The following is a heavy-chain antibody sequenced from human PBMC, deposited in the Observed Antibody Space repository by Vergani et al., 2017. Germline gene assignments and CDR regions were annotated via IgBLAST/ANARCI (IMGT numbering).Heavy chain of an antibody. CDR1: GYTFTSYG. D-gene: IGHD3-10*01. J-gene: IGHJ6*02. CDR3: AMGLLWFGEPPGGMDV. V-gene: IGHV1-18*01. Sequence: QVQLVQSGAEVKKPGASVKVSCKASGYTFTSYGISWVRQAPGQGLEWMGWISAYNGNTNYAQKFQGRVTMTRDTSISTAYMELSRLRSDDTAVYYCAMGLLWFGEPPGGMDVWGQGTTVTVSS. CDR2: ISAYNGNT.